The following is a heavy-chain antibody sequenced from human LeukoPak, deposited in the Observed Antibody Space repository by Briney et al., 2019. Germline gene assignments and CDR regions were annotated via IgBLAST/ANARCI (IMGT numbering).Heavy chain of an antibody. V-gene: IGHV4-4*07. CDR1: GGSISSYY. D-gene: IGHD2-8*01. Sequence: SETLSLTCTVSGGSISSYYWSWIRQPAGKGLEWIGRIYTSGSTNYNPSLKSRVTISVDRSKNQFSLKLSSVAAADTAVYYCARDRKMDDAFDIWGQGTMVTVSS. CDR2: IYTSGST. J-gene: IGHJ3*02. CDR3: ARDRKMDDAFDI.